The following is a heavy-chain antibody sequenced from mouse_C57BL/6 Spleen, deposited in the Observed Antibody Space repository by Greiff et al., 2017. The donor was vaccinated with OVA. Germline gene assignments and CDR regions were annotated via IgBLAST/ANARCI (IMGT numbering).Heavy chain of an antibody. J-gene: IGHJ2*01. V-gene: IGHV1-15*01. CDR1: GYTFTDYE. D-gene: IGHD4-1*01. CDR3: RRRTNWVFDY. CDR2: IYPETGGT. Sequence: QVQLQQSGAELVRPGASVTLSCKASGYTFTDYEMHWVKQRPVHGLEWIGAIYPETGGTAYNQKFKGKAILTADKSSSTAYMELRSLTSEDSAVYYCRRRTNWVFDYWGQGTTLTVSS.